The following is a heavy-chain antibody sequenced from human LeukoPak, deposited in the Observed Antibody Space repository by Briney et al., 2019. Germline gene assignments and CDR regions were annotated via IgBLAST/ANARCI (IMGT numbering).Heavy chain of an antibody. J-gene: IGHJ4*02. Sequence: SETLSLTCAVYGGSFSGYYWSWIRQPPGKGLEWIGEINHSGSTNYNPSLKSRVTISVDTSKNQFSLKLSSVTAADTAVYDCGLFVPAAKLAFDYWGQGTLVTVSS. V-gene: IGHV4-34*01. D-gene: IGHD2-2*01. CDR3: GLFVPAAKLAFDY. CDR1: GGSFSGYY. CDR2: INHSGST.